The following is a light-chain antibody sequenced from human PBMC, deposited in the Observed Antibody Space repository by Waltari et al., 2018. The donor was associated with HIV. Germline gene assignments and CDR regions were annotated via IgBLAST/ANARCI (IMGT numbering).Light chain of an antibody. V-gene: IGKV3-15*01. Sequence: DIVITQSPATLSVSPGETDSLACRASQYIRQNVALYQQKLGQAPRLLIYGPSIRGTDIPARFTCSGSGTEVSLTSDCLHSEEVAVYYCQVYKTWPPLTFGQGTKVEI. J-gene: IGKJ1*01. CDR3: QVYKTWPPLT. CDR1: QYIRQN. CDR2: GPS.